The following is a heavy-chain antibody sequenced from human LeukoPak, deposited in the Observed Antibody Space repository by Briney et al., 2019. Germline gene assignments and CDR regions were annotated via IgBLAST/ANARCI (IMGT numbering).Heavy chain of an antibody. Sequence: SETLSLTCTVSAGSINCYYWSWIRQPPGKGLEWVVYIYYSGSTNYNPSLKSRITISIDTSKNQFSQMLSSVTAVDTAVYYCATWRYCSGGSCYGNYYMDVWGKGTTVTVSS. CDR3: ATWRYCSGGSCYGNYYMDV. CDR1: AGSINCYY. V-gene: IGHV4-59*01. CDR2: IYYSGST. J-gene: IGHJ6*03. D-gene: IGHD2-15*01.